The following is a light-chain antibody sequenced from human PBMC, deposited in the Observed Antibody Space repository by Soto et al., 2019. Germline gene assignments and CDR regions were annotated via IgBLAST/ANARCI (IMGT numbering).Light chain of an antibody. CDR2: GAS. V-gene: IGKV3-15*01. CDR1: QSISNK. Sequence: EIVMTQSPATLSVSPGESATLSCRASQSISNKLAWYQQKPGQAPGLLIYGASTRATGIPARFSGSGSGTEFTLTISSLQSEDFAVYYCQQYNNWPPIPFGQGTRLESK. J-gene: IGKJ5*01. CDR3: QQYNNWPPIP.